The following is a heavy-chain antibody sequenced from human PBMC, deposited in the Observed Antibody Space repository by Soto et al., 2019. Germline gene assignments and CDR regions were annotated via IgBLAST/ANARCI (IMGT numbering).Heavy chain of an antibody. J-gene: IGHJ3*02. V-gene: IGHV3-23*01. CDR2: ISGSGGST. CDR1: GFTFSSYA. D-gene: IGHD3-10*01. CDR3: AKGVGGPEGAFDI. Sequence: GGSLRLSCAASGFTFSSYAMSWVRQAPGKGLEWVSAISGSGGSTYYADSVKGRFTISRDNSKNTTYLQMNSLRAEDTAVYYCAKGVGGPEGAFDIWGQGTMVTVSS.